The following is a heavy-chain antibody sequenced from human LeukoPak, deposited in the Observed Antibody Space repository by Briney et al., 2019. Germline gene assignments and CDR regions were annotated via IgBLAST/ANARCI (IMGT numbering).Heavy chain of an antibody. J-gene: IGHJ4*02. V-gene: IGHV3-43*02. CDR2: ISGDGGST. CDR1: GFTFDDYA. D-gene: IGHD2-21*02. CDR3: AKDRWGLPDY. Sequence: GGSLGLSCAASGFTFDDYAMHWVRHAPGKGLEWVSLISGDGGSTYYADSVKGRFTISRDNSKNSLYLQMNSLRTEDTALYYCAKDRWGLPDYWGQGTLVTVSS.